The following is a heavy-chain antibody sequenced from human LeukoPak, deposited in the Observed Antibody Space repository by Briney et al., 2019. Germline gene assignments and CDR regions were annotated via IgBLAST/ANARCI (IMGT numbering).Heavy chain of an antibody. CDR1: GFTFSSYA. Sequence: GGSLRLSCAASGFTFSSYAMSWVRQAPGKGLEWVSGTSGSGGSTYYAGSVKGRFTISRDNSKNTLYLQMNSLRVEDTAVYYCAKNGGSQCYSHLDSWGQGTLVTDSS. D-gene: IGHD2-15*01. V-gene: IGHV3-23*01. CDR2: TSGSGGST. CDR3: AKNGGSQCYSHLDS. J-gene: IGHJ4*02.